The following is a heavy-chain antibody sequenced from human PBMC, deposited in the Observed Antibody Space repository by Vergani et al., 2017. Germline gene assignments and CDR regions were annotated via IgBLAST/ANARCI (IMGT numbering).Heavy chain of an antibody. D-gene: IGHD3-10*01. CDR2: INSEGSST. J-gene: IGHJ6*02. CDR3: ARAAITMVFYYGMDV. CDR1: GFTFSSYW. Sequence: EVQLVESGGGLVQPGGSLRLSCAASGFTFSSYWMHWVRQAPGKGLVWVSRINSEGSSTSYADSVKGRFSISRDNAKNTLYLQMNSLRAEDTAVYYCARAAITMVFYYGMDVWGQGTTVTVSS. V-gene: IGHV3-74*01.